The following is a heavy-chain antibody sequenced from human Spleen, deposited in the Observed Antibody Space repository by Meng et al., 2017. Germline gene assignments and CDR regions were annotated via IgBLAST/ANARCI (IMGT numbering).Heavy chain of an antibody. V-gene: IGHV3-30*03. Sequence: QVQLLESGGGLVKPGGSLRVSCAASGFTFSDYYMSWIRQAPGQGLEWVAVMSYDGRNIFYADSVKGRFTISRDNSQHTLYLQMNSLRVEDTSIYYCARGEYYFDYWGQGALVTVSS. J-gene: IGHJ4*02. CDR1: GFTFSDYY. D-gene: IGHD3-10*01. CDR3: ARGEYYFDY. CDR2: MSYDGRNI.